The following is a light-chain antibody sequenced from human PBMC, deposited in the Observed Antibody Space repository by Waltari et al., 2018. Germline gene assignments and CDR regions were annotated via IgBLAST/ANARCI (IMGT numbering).Light chain of an antibody. Sequence: SYVLTQPPSVSVAPGETARVTCGGDNNEHKGVQWYQQNPGQAPVLFMYYDSDRPSGIPERFSGSKSGNTATLTISWVEAGDEADYFCQVWDSTIDHYVFGTGTKVTVL. CDR3: QVWDSTIDHYV. J-gene: IGLJ1*01. CDR2: YDS. CDR1: NNEHKG. V-gene: IGLV3-21*04.